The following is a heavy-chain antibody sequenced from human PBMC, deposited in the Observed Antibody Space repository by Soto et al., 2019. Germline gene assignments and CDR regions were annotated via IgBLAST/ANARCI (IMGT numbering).Heavy chain of an antibody. V-gene: IGHV4-34*01. Sequence: SETLSLTCSVSVGSFRGFYWTWIRQSPGKGLEWLGDINHVGITNYNPSLKSRVSIPVDTSKSQFSLKLSSVTAADTAVYYCERAHDFWGGRQQPIDSWGQGALGTVS. J-gene: IGHJ4*02. CDR2: INHVGIT. D-gene: IGHD3-3*01. CDR1: VGSFRGFY. CDR3: ERAHDFWGGRQQPIDS.